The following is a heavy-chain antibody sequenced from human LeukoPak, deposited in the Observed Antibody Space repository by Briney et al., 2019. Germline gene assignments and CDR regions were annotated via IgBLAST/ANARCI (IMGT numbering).Heavy chain of an antibody. Sequence: GGSLRLSCAASGFTVSTNYMSWVRQAPGRGLECVSLIYSGDTTYYADSVKGRFTISRDNSKNTLYLQMNSLRAEDTAVYYCARVGYGSGSNYFDYWGQGTLVTVYS. CDR1: GFTVSTNY. CDR3: ARVGYGSGSNYFDY. V-gene: IGHV3-53*01. D-gene: IGHD3-10*01. J-gene: IGHJ4*02. CDR2: IYSGDTT.